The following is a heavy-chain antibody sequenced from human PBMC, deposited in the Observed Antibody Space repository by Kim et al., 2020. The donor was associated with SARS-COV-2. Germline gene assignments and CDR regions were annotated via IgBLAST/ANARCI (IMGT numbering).Heavy chain of an antibody. Sequence: SETLSLTCTVSGGSINGFHWSWIRQPPGKGLEWIGYIYTSGRTNYNPSLKSRVTISLDISKNQFSLNLISVTAADTAVYYCAREKLRFSGSFHFDYWGQG. D-gene: IGHD1-26*01. CDR2: IYTSGRT. CDR3: AREKLRFSGSFHFDY. CDR1: GGSINGFH. J-gene: IGHJ4*02. V-gene: IGHV4-59*01.